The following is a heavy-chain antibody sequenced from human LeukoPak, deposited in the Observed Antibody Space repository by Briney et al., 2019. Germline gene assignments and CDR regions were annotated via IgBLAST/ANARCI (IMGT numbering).Heavy chain of an antibody. CDR1: GGTFSSYA. V-gene: IGHV1-69*04. D-gene: IGHD1-26*01. CDR3: ARAVSGSYLENAFDI. Sequence: SVKVSCKASGGTFSSYAISWVRQAPGQGLEWMGRIIPILGIANYAQKFQGRVTITADKSTSTAYMELSSLRSEDTAVYYCARAVSGSYLENAFDIWGQGTMVTVSS. CDR2: IIPILGIA. J-gene: IGHJ3*02.